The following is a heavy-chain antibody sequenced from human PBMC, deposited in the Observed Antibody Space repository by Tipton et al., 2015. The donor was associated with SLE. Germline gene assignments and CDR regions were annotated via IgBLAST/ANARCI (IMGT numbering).Heavy chain of an antibody. CDR1: GGSISSYY. V-gene: IGHV4-59*08. D-gene: IGHD4-23*01. CDR2: IYYSGST. J-gene: IGHJ1*01. CDR3: ARHSGGNAAEYFQY. Sequence: TLSLTCTVSGGSISSYYWSWIRQPPGKGLEWIGYIYYSGSTNCNPSLKSRVTISVDTSKNQFSLKLSSVTAADTAAYYCARHSGGNAAEYFQYWGQGTLVTVSS.